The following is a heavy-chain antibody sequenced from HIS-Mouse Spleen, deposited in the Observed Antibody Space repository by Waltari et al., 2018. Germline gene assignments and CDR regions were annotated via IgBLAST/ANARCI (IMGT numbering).Heavy chain of an antibody. CDR2: IWYDGSNK. CDR1: GFTFSSYG. Sequence: LSCAASGFTFSSYGMHWVRQAPGKGLEWVAVIWYDGSNKYYADSVKGRFTISRDNSKNTLYLQMNSLRAEDTAVYYCAKDGGIVGATGSSWFDPWGQGTLVTVSS. CDR3: AKDGGIVGATGSSWFDP. J-gene: IGHJ5*02. V-gene: IGHV3-33*06. D-gene: IGHD1-26*01.